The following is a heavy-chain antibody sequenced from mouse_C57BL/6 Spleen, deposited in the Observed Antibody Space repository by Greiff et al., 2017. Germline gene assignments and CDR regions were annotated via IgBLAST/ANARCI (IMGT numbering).Heavy chain of an antibody. CDR1: GFTFSSYA. CDR2: ISSGGDYI. Sequence: EVQGVESGEGLVKPGGSLKLSCAASGFTFSSYAMSWVRQTPEKRLEWVAYISSGGDYIYYADTVKGRFTISRDNARNTLYLQMSSLKSEDTAMYYCTRDPVDSSGYDYFDYWGQGTTLTVSS. J-gene: IGHJ2*01. CDR3: TRDPVDSSGYDYFDY. V-gene: IGHV5-9-1*02. D-gene: IGHD3-2*02.